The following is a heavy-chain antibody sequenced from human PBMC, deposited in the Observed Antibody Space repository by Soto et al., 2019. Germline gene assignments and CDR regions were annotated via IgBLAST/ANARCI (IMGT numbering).Heavy chain of an antibody. CDR2: IYSDGST. V-gene: IGHV3-53*01. D-gene: IGHD3-22*01. Sequence: GSLRLSCAPTGFTVSNNYMDWVRQAPGKGLEWVSIIYSDGSTYYADYVKGRFTISRDNSENTLYLQMDSLRAEDTAVYFCARGLKIRHDAFDLWGPGTMVTVSS. J-gene: IGHJ3*01. CDR1: GFTVSNNY. CDR3: ARGLKIRHDAFDL.